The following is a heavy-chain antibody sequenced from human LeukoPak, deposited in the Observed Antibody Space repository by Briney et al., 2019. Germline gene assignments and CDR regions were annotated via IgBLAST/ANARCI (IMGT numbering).Heavy chain of an antibody. CDR3: ARAARVDTAMVFY. J-gene: IGHJ4*02. CDR2: ISSSSSYI. CDR1: GFTFSSYS. Sequence: GGSLRLSCAASGFTFSSYSMNWVRQAPGKGLEWVSSISSSSSYIYYADPVKGRFTISRDNAKNSLYLQMNSLRAEDPAVYYCARAARVDTAMVFYWGQGTLVTVSS. D-gene: IGHD5-18*01. V-gene: IGHV3-21*01.